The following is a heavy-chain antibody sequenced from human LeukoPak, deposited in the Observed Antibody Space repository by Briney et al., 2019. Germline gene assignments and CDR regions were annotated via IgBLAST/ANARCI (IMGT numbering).Heavy chain of an antibody. Sequence: SETLSLTCTVSGGSISSYYWSWIRQPPGKGLEWIGYIYTSGSTNYNPSLKSRVTISVDTSKNQFSLKLSSVTAADTAVYYCARRVASYFDYWGQGTLVTVTS. V-gene: IGHV4-4*09. CDR3: ARRVASYFDY. CDR1: GGSISSYY. J-gene: IGHJ4*02. CDR2: IYTSGST. D-gene: IGHD2-15*01.